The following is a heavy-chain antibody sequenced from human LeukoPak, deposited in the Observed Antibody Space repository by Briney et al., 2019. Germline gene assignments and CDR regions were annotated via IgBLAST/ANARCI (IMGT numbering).Heavy chain of an antibody. V-gene: IGHV4-30-2*01. D-gene: IGHD4-17*01. CDR2: IYHSGST. CDR1: GGSISSGGYY. J-gene: IGHJ4*02. Sequence: PSQTLSLTCTVSGGSISSGGYYWSWIRQPPGKGLEWIGYIYHSGSTYYNPSLKSRVTISVDTSKNQLSLKVSSMTAADTAVYYCARRPFSDGVFDYWGQGTLVTVSS. CDR3: ARRPFSDGVFDY.